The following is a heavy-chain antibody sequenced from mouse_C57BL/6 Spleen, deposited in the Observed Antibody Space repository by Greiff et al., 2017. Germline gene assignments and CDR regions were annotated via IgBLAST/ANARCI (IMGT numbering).Heavy chain of an antibody. J-gene: IGHJ2*01. D-gene: IGHD1-1*01. CDR1: GFTFSDYG. CDR3: ARRTTVAGDFDY. CDR2: ISSGSSTI. Sequence: EVQLQESGGGLVKPGGSLKLSCAASGFTFSDYGMHWVRQAPEKGLEWVAYISSGSSTIYYADTVKGRFTISRDNAKNTLFLQMTSLRSEDTAMYYCARRTTVAGDFDYWGQGTTLTVSS. V-gene: IGHV5-17*01.